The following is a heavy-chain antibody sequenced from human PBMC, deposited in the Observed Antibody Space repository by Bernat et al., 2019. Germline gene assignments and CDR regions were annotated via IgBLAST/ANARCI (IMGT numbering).Heavy chain of an antibody. Sequence: QVQLVESGGGVVQPGSSLRLSCAASGFPFSSYALPWVRQAPGKGLEWVAVISYDGSNKYYADSVKGRFTISRDNSKNTLYLQMNSLRAEDTAVYYCARPREVTPRYYGMDVWGQGTTVTVSS. CDR1: GFPFSSYA. CDR2: ISYDGSNK. V-gene: IGHV3-30-3*01. CDR3: ARPREVTPRYYGMDV. D-gene: IGHD4-23*01. J-gene: IGHJ6*02.